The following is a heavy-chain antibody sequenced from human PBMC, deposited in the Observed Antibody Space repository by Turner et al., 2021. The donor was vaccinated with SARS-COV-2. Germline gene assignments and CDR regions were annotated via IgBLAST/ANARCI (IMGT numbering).Heavy chain of an antibody. Sequence: QVQLVQSGSEVKTPGASVTVSCKASVYTFTTYDINWVRQVAGQGIEWKGWMNPNSGNTAYAQKLQGRVTITRKTSISTVYMELSSLRSDDTAVYYCAGRDSNGYVGAFDMWGQGTMVTVSS. CDR3: AGRDSNGYVGAFDM. J-gene: IGHJ3*02. D-gene: IGHD4-4*01. CDR1: VYTFTTYD. CDR2: MNPNSGNT. V-gene: IGHV1-8*03.